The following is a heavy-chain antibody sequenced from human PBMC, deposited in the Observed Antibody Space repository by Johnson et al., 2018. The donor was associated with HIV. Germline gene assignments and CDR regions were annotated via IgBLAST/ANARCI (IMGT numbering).Heavy chain of an antibody. Sequence: QVQLVESGGGLVQPGGSLRLSCAASGFTFSSYAMHWVRQAPGKGLEWVDVISYDGSNKYYDESVKGRFTISRDNSKNTLYLQMNSLRAEDTAVYYCARDKGHAFDIWGQGTMVTVSS. CDR1: GFTFSSYA. CDR2: ISYDGSNK. CDR3: ARDKGHAFDI. V-gene: IGHV3-30*14. J-gene: IGHJ3*02.